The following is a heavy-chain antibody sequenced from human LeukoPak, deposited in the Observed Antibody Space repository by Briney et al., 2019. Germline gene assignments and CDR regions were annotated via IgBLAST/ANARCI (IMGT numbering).Heavy chain of an antibody. Sequence: GGSLRLSCAASGFTFSSYAMSWVRQAPGKGLEWVSAISGSGGSTYYADSVKGRFTISRDNSKNTLYLQMNSLRAEDTAVYYCARGFESTVFYYYYYMDVWGKGTTVTVSS. J-gene: IGHJ6*03. CDR3: ARGFESTVFYYYYYMDV. V-gene: IGHV3-23*01. D-gene: IGHD4-11*01. CDR1: GFTFSSYA. CDR2: ISGSGGST.